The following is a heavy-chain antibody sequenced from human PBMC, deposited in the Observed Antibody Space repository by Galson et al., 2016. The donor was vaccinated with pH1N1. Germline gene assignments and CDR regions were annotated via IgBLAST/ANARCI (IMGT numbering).Heavy chain of an antibody. J-gene: IGHJ4*02. CDR2: IKEDGSNK. CDR1: GFSFSNYW. D-gene: IGHD6-13*01. Sequence: SLRLSCAGSGFSFSNYWMHWVRQAPGKGLEWVANIKEDGSNKYYVDSVKGRFTISRVNAKNSLYLQMNSLRAEDTAVYYCARAIGAAGGFWGQGTLVTVSP. V-gene: IGHV3-7*01. CDR3: ARAIGAAGGF.